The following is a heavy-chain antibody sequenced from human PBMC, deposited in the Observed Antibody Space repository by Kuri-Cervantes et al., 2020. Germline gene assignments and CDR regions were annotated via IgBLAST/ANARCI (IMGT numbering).Heavy chain of an antibody. CDR2: ISSSGSTI. D-gene: IGHD3-10*01. CDR3: AKVNGSGSYLYWYFDL. J-gene: IGHJ2*01. V-gene: IGHV3-48*03. Sequence: LSLTCAASGFTFSSYEMNWVRQAPGKGLEWVSYISSSGSTIYYADSVKGRFTISRDNAKNSLYLQMNSLRAEDTALYYCAKVNGSGSYLYWYFDLWGRGTLVTVSS. CDR1: GFTFSSYE.